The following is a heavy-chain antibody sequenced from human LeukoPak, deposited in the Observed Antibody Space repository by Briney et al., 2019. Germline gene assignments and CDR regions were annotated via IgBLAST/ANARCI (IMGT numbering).Heavy chain of an antibody. Sequence: PGGSLRLSCAASGFTFSDYYMSWIRQAPGKGLEWVSYISSSGSTIYHADSVKGRFTISRDNAKNSLYLQMNSLRAEDTAVYYCAKVAYYDSSGYTHWGQGTLVTVSS. CDR3: AKVAYYDSSGYTH. D-gene: IGHD3-22*01. V-gene: IGHV3-11*01. J-gene: IGHJ4*02. CDR2: ISSSGSTI. CDR1: GFTFSDYY.